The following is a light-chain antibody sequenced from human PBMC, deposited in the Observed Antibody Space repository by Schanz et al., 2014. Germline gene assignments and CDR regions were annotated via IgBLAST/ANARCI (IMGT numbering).Light chain of an antibody. CDR2: DVS. V-gene: IGLV2-11*01. Sequence: QSVLTQPRSVSGSPGQSVAISCTGTSSDVGGYNYVSWYQHHPGKAPKLMIYDVSKRPSGVPDRFSGSKSGNTASLTISGLQAEDEADYYCCSYAGSSTSWVFGGGTKLTVL. CDR3: CSYAGSSTSWV. J-gene: IGLJ3*02. CDR1: SSDVGGYNY.